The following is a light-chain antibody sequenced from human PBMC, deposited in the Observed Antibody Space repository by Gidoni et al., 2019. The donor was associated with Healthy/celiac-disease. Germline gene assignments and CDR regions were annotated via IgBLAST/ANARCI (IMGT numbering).Light chain of an antibody. CDR2: AAS. CDR3: QQSYSTPPT. V-gene: IGKV1-39*01. Sequence: DLQMTQSPSSLSASVGDRVTITCRASQSISSYLNWYQQKPGKAPKLLIYAASSLQSGVPSRFSGSGSGTDFTLTISSLQPEDFATYYCQQSYSTPPTFXQXTKVXIK. CDR1: QSISSY. J-gene: IGKJ1*01.